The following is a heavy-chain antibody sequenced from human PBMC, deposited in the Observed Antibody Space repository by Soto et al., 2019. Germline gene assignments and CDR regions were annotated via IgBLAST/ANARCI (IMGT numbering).Heavy chain of an antibody. CDR3: AKGGFGLDYGDPRVWYFDL. CDR1: GFTFSSYA. J-gene: IGHJ2*01. Sequence: EVQLLESGGGLVQPGGSLRLSCAASGFTFSSYAMSWVRQAPGKGLEWVSAISGSGGSTYYADSVKGRFTISRDNSKNTLYLQMNSLRAEDTAVYYCAKGGFGLDYGDPRVWYFDLWGRGTLVTVSS. CDR2: ISGSGGST. D-gene: IGHD4-17*01. V-gene: IGHV3-23*01.